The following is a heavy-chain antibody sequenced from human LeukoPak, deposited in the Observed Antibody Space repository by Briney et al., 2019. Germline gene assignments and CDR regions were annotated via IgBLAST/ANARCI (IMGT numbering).Heavy chain of an antibody. V-gene: IGHV1-18*01. J-gene: IGHJ4*02. CDR3: ARARYYYDSSGYYWGYFDY. Sequence: GASVKVSCKASGYTFTSYGISWVRQAPGQGLEWMGWISAYNGNTNYAQKFQGRVTITADKSTSTAYMELSSLRSEDTAVYYCARARYYYDSSGYYWGYFDYWGQGTLVTVSS. CDR2: ISAYNGNT. D-gene: IGHD3-22*01. CDR1: GYTFTSYG.